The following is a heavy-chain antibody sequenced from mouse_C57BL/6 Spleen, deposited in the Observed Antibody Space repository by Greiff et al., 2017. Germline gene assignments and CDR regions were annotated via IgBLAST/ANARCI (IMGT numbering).Heavy chain of an antibody. CDR1: GYTFTSYG. D-gene: IGHD3-2*02. CDR2: IYPRSGNT. J-gene: IGHJ2*01. V-gene: IGHV1-81*01. CDR3: ARLRDSSGYLDY. Sequence: VQLKESGAELARPGASVKLSCKASGYTFTSYGISWVKQRTGQGLEWIGEIYPRSGNTYYNEKFKGKATLTADKSSSTAYMELRSLTSEDSAVYFCARLRDSSGYLDYWGQGTTLTVSS.